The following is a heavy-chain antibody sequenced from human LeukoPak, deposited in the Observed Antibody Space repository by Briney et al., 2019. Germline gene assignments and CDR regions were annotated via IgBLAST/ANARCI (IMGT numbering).Heavy chain of an antibody. J-gene: IGHJ3*01. CDR2: INPNSGYT. V-gene: IGHV1-2*02. CDR3: AIHFLDRSVGHFDAFDL. Sequence: ASVRVSCLDSGYTFTVYYLHWLRQAPGQGLEWMGWINPNSGYTNYTQKFQGRVTMTRDTTISTAYMELSNLRSEDTVVYYCAIHFLDRSVGHFDAFDLWGQGTKVTISS. CDR1: GYTFTVYY. D-gene: IGHD1-26*01.